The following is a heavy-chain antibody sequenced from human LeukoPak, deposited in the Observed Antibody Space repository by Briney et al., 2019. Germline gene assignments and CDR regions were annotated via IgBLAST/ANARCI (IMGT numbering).Heavy chain of an antibody. CDR1: GGNVGTYT. V-gene: IGHV1-69*06. J-gene: IGHJ5*02. CDR2: IVPMFGSA. Sequence: SVKVSCKASGGNVGTYTISWVRQAPGQGLEWLGGIVPMFGSAKYPQKFQGRVTITADTLMTTTYMELNSLTSDDTAVYYCARAQPGYCSGGSCFPMNHWGQGTLVTVSS. D-gene: IGHD2-15*01. CDR3: ARAQPGYCSGGSCFPMNH.